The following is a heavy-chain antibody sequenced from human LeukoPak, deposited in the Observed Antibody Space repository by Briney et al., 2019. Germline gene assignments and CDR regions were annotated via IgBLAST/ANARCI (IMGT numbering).Heavy chain of an antibody. CDR3: AIGGYSYGAYYFDY. V-gene: IGHV4-59*01. Sequence: SETLSLTCTVSGVSISSYYWSWIRQPPGKGLEWIGYIYYSGSSNYNPSLKSRVTISVDTSKNQFSLKLSSVTAADTAVYYCAIGGYSYGAYYFDYWGQGTLVTVSS. CDR2: IYYSGSS. CDR1: GVSISSYY. J-gene: IGHJ4*02. D-gene: IGHD5-18*01.